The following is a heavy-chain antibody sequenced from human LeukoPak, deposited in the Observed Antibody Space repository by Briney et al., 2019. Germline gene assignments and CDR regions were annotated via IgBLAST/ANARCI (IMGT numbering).Heavy chain of an antibody. D-gene: IGHD6-25*01. J-gene: IGHJ4*02. CDR1: GFSFNNYR. V-gene: IGHV3-7*03. CDR2: IKQDGSEK. Sequence: GGSLRLSCVASGFSFNNYRMTWVRQAPGKGLEWVANIKQDGSEKQYVDSVKGRFAISRDNAKKSLYLQIDTLRAEDTAVYYCVRGPHIAATSYWGQGTLVTVSS. CDR3: VRGPHIAATSY.